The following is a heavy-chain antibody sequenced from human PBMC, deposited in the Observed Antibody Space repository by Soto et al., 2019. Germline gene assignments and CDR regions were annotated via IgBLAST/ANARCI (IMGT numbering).Heavy chain of an antibody. CDR1: GYTFTSYA. Sequence: GASVKVSCKASGYTFTSYAMHWVRQAPGQRLEWMGWINAGNGNTKYSQRFQGRVTITRDTSASTAYMELSSLRSEDTAVYYCAKNYDILTGYYSRNYINWFDPWGQGTLVTVSS. V-gene: IGHV1-3*01. CDR3: AKNYDILTGYYSRNYINWFDP. CDR2: INAGNGNT. J-gene: IGHJ5*02. D-gene: IGHD3-9*01.